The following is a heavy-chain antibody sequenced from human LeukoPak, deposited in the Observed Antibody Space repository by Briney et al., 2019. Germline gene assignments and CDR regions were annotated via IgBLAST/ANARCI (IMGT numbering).Heavy chain of an antibody. D-gene: IGHD6-13*01. CDR1: GFTFSAYG. V-gene: IGHV3-30*18. CDR3: AKRVDYGSSWYYFDY. J-gene: IGHJ4*02. Sequence: PGGSLRLSCAASGFTFSAYGMHWVRQAPGKGLEWVAVISYDGHTKYYADSVKGRFTISRDNSKDTLYLQMNSLRAEDTAVYYCAKRVDYGSSWYYFDYWGQGTLVTVSS. CDR2: ISYDGHTK.